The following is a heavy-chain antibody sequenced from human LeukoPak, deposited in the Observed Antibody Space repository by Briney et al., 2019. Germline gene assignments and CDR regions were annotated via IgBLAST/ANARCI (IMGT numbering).Heavy chain of an antibody. CDR1: GGSFSGYY. D-gene: IGHD2-21*02. CDR3: ARSGDYANY. V-gene: IGHV4-34*01. CDR2: INHSGST. J-gene: IGHJ4*02. Sequence: PSETLSLTCAVYGGSFSGYYWSWIRQPPGKGLEWIGEINHSGSTNYNPSLKSRVTISVDTSKNQFSLKLSSVTAADTAVYYCARSGDYANYWGQGTLDTVSS.